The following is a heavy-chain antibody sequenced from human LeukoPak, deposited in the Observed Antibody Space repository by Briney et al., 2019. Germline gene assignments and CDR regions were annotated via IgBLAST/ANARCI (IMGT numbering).Heavy chain of an antibody. Sequence: SETLSLTCTVSGGSIRSSGYYWSWIRQHPGKGLEWIGYIYHSGSTYYNPSLKSRVTISVVRSKNQFSLKLSSVTAADTAVYYCARGSWSGYPVPYFDLWGRGTLVTVSS. V-gene: IGHV4-30-2*01. D-gene: IGHD3-3*01. J-gene: IGHJ2*01. CDR2: IYHSGST. CDR1: GGSIRSSGYY. CDR3: ARGSWSGYPVPYFDL.